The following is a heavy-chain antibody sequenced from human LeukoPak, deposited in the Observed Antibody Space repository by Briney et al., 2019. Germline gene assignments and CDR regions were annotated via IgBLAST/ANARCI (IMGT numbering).Heavy chain of an antibody. J-gene: IGHJ4*02. D-gene: IGHD4-17*01. CDR3: TTVPLPGDYGCY. Sequence: GGSLTLSCVLSVHTFSNAWTRCARPAPGGGQEWVGRIKSKTDGGTTDYAASVKGRFTISRDDSKNTLYLQMNSLKAEATAVYYCTTVPLPGDYGCYWGQGTLVTVSS. V-gene: IGHV3-15*01. CDR1: VHTFSNAW. CDR2: IKSKTDGGTT.